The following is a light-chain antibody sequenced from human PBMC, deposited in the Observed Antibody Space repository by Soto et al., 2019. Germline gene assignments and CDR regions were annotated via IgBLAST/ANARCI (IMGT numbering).Light chain of an antibody. V-gene: IGKV3-20*01. J-gene: IGKJ1*01. Sequence: EIVLTQSPGTLSLSPGERATLSCRASQSVSSRSLAWYQQKPGQAPRLLISDASNRAADIPDRFSGSGSGTDFTLTINRLEPEDFAVYCQQYAGSPRTFGQGTKVDIK. CDR2: DAS. CDR1: QSVSSRS. CDR3: QQYAGSPRT.